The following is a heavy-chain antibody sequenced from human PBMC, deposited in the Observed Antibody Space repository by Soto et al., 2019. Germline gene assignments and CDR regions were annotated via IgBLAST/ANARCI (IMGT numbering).Heavy chain of an antibody. D-gene: IGHD1-26*01. CDR3: ARGSGSYL. V-gene: IGHV4-30-4*01. CDR2: IYYCGST. Sequence: SETLSLTCTVSGGSISSGDYYWSWIRQPPGKGLEWIGYIYYCGSTYYNPSLKSRVTISIDTSKNQFSLKLSSVTAADTAVYYCARGSGSYLWGQGTLVTVSS. CDR1: GGSISSGDYY. J-gene: IGHJ5*02.